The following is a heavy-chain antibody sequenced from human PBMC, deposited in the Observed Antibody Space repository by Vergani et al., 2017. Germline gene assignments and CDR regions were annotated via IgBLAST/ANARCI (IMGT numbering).Heavy chain of an antibody. CDR3: ARHTTYTDS. Sequence: EVELVQSGPEMRKPGESLKISGKGSEYSFGNYWIGWVRQRPGKGLEWMGIIYPADSDTRYSPSFQGQVTISAAKSISTAFLQWDSLKASDTALYYCARHTTYTDSWGQGTLVTVSS. J-gene: IGHJ4*02. CDR2: IYPADSDT. V-gene: IGHV5-51*01. CDR1: EYSFGNYW. D-gene: IGHD1-1*01.